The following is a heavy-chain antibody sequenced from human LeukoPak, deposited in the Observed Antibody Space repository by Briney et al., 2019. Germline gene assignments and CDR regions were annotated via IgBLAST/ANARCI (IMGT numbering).Heavy chain of an antibody. Sequence: GGSLRLSCAASGFTFSNAWMNWVRQAPGKGLEWVGRIKSKADDGTTDYAAPVKGRFTISRDESKNTLYLQMNSLKTEDTAVYYCTTGAAAGRGKWFDPWGQGTLVTVSS. CDR3: TTGAAAGRGKWFDP. CDR1: GFTFSNAW. J-gene: IGHJ5*02. D-gene: IGHD6-13*01. CDR2: IKSKADDGTT. V-gene: IGHV3-15*01.